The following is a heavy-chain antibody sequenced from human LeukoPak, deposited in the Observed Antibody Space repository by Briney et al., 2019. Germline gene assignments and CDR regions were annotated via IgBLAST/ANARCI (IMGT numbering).Heavy chain of an antibody. V-gene: IGHV1-2*06. J-gene: IGHJ6*02. CDR1: GYTFTGYY. Sequence: ASVKVSCKASGYTFTGYYMHWVRQAPGQGLEWMGRINPNSGGTNYAQKFQGRVTMTRDTSISTAYMELSRLRSDDTAVYYCASKAAANNYYYYCGMDVWGQGTTVTVSS. CDR2: INPNSGGT. D-gene: IGHD6-13*01. CDR3: ASKAAANNYYYYCGMDV.